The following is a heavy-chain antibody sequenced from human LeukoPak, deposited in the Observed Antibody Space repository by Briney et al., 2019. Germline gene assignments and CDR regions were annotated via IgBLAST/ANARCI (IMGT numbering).Heavy chain of an antibody. CDR3: ARGEAVAAGWFDP. J-gene: IGHJ5*02. D-gene: IGHD6-19*01. Sequence: PGGSLRLSCTASGFTFSSYGMHWVRQAPGKGLEWVAVIRYDGSDKYVDSVKGRFTISRDNSKNTLSLQMNSLRAEDTAVYYCARGEAVAAGWFDPWGQGTLVTVSS. CDR2: IRYDGSDK. CDR1: GFTFSSYG. V-gene: IGHV3-33*01.